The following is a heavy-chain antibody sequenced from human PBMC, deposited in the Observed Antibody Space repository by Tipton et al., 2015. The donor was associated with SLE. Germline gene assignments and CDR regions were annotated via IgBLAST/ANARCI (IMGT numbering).Heavy chain of an antibody. V-gene: IGHV3-23*01. D-gene: IGHD6-19*01. CDR2: ISGSGGTT. CDR1: GFTFRSYA. J-gene: IGHJ3*02. Sequence: SLRLSCAASGFTFRSYAMSWVRQAPGKGLEWVSGISGSGGTTYYADSVKGRFTISRDNSKNTLYLQMNSLRAEDTAVYYCARESSGWSLNAFDIWGQGTVVTVSS. CDR3: ARESSGWSLNAFDI.